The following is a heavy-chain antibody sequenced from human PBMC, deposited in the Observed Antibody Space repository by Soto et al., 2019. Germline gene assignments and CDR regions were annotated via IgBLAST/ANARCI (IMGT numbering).Heavy chain of an antibody. CDR1: GFSFSTYG. D-gene: IGHD3-22*01. J-gene: IGHJ4*02. V-gene: IGHV3-33*01. CDR3: ARVRSGYYPTLDY. Sequence: QVHLVESGGGVVQPVMSLRLSCTASGFSFSTYGMHWVRQAPGKGLEWVAVIWYDGTHEYYADSVKGRFTISRDNSKNTRYLQMNSLRAEDTAVYYCARVRSGYYPTLDYWGQGTLVTVSS. CDR2: IWYDGTHE.